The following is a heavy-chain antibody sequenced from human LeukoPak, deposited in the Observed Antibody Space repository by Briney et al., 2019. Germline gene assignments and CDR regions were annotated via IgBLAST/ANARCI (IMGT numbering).Heavy chain of an antibody. Sequence: PGGSLRLSCAASGFTFSSYAMHWVRQAPGKGLEWVAVISYDGSNKYYADSVKGRFTISRGNSKNMLYLQMNSLRADDTAVYYCARSLRVRGVPDYMDFWGKGTTVIISS. CDR1: GFTFSSYA. D-gene: IGHD3-10*01. CDR3: ARSLRVRGVPDYMDF. J-gene: IGHJ6*03. V-gene: IGHV3-30*14. CDR2: ISYDGSNK.